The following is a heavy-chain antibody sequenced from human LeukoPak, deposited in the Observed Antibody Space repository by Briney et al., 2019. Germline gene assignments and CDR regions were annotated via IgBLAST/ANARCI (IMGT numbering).Heavy chain of an antibody. Sequence: AXVKVSCKASGYTFTGYYMHWVRQAPGQGLEWMGRINPNSGGTNYAQKFQGRVTMTRDTSISTAYMELSRLRSDDTAVYYCARALKGIAAAKLGLAYWGQGTLVTVSS. CDR2: INPNSGGT. CDR1: GYTFTGYY. V-gene: IGHV1-2*06. CDR3: ARALKGIAAAKLGLAY. D-gene: IGHD6-13*01. J-gene: IGHJ4*02.